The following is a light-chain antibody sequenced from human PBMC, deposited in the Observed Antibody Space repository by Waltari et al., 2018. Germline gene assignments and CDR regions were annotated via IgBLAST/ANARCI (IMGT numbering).Light chain of an antibody. CDR2: WAA. CDR1: QSVLYSSNNKNY. V-gene: IGKV4-1*01. CDR3: QQYYNIPWT. J-gene: IGKJ1*01. Sequence: DIVMTQSPDSLAVSLGERATINCKSSQSVLYSSNNKNYLAWYQQKPGQPPKLLIYWAATRESGAPDRFSGSGSGTDFTLTISSLQAEDVAVYYCQQYYNIPWTFGQGTKVEIK.